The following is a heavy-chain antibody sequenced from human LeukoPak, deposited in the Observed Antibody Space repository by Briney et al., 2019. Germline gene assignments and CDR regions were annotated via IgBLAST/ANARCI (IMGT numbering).Heavy chain of an antibody. Sequence: SETLSLTCTVSGGSISSSSYYWGWIRQPPGKGLERIGSIYYSGSTYYNPSLKSRVTISVDTSKNQFSLKLSSVTAADTAVYYCASGVYYDSSGYSAPFDYWGQGTLVTVSS. CDR1: GGSISSSSYY. J-gene: IGHJ4*02. V-gene: IGHV4-39*01. CDR2: IYYSGST. D-gene: IGHD3-22*01. CDR3: ASGVYYDSSGYSAPFDY.